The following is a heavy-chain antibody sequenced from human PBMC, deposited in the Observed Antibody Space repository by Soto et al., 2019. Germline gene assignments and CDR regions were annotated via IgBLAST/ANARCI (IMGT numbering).Heavy chain of an antibody. CDR3: AKSAHSGYDSDY. CDR2: IYSGGST. D-gene: IGHD5-12*01. V-gene: IGHV3-53*01. Sequence: LRLSCAASGFTVSSNYMSWVRQAPGKGLEWVSVIYSGGSTYYADSVKGRFTISRDNSKNTLYLQMNSLRAEDTAVYYCAKSAHSGYDSDYWGQGTLVTVSS. CDR1: GFTVSSNY. J-gene: IGHJ4*02.